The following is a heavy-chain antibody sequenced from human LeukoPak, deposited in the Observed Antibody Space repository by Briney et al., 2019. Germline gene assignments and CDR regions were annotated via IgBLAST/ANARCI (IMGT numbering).Heavy chain of an antibody. Sequence: QTGGSLRLSCAASGFTFSSYAMSWVRQAPGKGLEWVSAISGSGGSTYYADSVKGRFTISRDNSKNTLYLQMNSLRAEDTAVYYCAKALLPHYYGSGSTFDYWGQGTLVTVSS. CDR3: AKALLPHYYGSGSTFDY. D-gene: IGHD3-10*01. CDR2: ISGSGGST. CDR1: GFTFSSYA. J-gene: IGHJ4*02. V-gene: IGHV3-23*01.